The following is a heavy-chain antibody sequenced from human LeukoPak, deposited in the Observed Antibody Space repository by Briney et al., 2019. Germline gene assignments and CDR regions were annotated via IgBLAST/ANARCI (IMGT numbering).Heavy chain of an antibody. V-gene: IGHV3-23*01. D-gene: IGHD6-13*01. CDR2: ISANGDTT. CDR3: AKEGRIAAGTGDHFDY. Sequence: GGSLRLSCAASGFTFSSYAMSWVRQAPGKGLEGVSGISANGDTTKYADSVKGRFTISRDNAKNTVLLQMNSLRADDTAVYYCAKEGRIAAGTGDHFDYWGQGTLVTVSS. CDR1: GFTFSSYA. J-gene: IGHJ4*02.